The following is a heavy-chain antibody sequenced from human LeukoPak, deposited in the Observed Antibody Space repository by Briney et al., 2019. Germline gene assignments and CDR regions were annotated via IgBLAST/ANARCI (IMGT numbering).Heavy chain of an antibody. V-gene: IGHV4-59*08. CDR2: IHYSGTT. J-gene: IGHJ6*02. CDR1: GGSISPCY. CDR3: ARHSYNYYGLDV. Sequence: SETLSLTCTVSGGSISPCYWSWIRQPPGKGLEWIGYIHYSGTTNYNPSLKSRVTMSVDTSNNHLSLRLTSVTAADTALYYCARHSYNYYGLDVWGQGTTITVSS.